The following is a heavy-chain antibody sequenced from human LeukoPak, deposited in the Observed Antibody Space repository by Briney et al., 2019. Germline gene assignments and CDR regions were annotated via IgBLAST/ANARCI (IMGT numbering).Heavy chain of an antibody. CDR1: VFTLSRHV. V-gene: IGHV3-23*01. J-gene: IGHJ3*02. D-gene: IGHD3-3*01. CDR3: ARSGSGWAFDI. CDR2: ISGSGGST. Sequence: GASLRLSCAASVFTLSRHVMSWVRQAPGKGVEWVSGISGSGGSTNYADTVKGRFTVSRDNSKNTLYLQMNSLRAEDTAVYYCARSGSGWAFDIWGQGTMVTVSS.